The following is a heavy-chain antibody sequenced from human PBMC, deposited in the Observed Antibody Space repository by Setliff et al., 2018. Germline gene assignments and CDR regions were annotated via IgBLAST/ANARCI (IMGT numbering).Heavy chain of an antibody. CDR2: INPGGSET. CDR3: LGAGTCSY. CDR1: GFSFRNCW. V-gene: IGHV3-7*01. J-gene: IGHJ4*02. D-gene: IGHD3-10*02. Sequence: PGGSLSLSCVGTGFSFRNCWASWVRQAPGKGPEWLASINPGGSETYYVDSARGRFTISRDNARNSLSLQMNSLRSDDTAVYYCLGAGTCSYWGQGTRVTVSS.